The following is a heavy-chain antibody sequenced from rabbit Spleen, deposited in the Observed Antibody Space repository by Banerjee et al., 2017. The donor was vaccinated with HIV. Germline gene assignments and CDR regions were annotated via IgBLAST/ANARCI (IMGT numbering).Heavy chain of an antibody. CDR3: ASDVSGYNYFDL. V-gene: IGHV1S45*01. J-gene: IGHJ4*01. CDR1: GFSFINTYW. CDR2: IYAGSSDDT. D-gene: IGHD4-1*01. Sequence: QEQLEESGGDLVKPEGSLTLTCTASGFSFINTYWICWVRQAPGKGLEWIACIYAGSSDDTYYASWAKGRFTISKASSTTVTLQMTSLTAADTATYFCASDVSGYNYFDLWGPGTLVTV.